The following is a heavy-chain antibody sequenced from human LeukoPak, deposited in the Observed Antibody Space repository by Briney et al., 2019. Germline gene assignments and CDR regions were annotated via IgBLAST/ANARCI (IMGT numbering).Heavy chain of an antibody. V-gene: IGHV4-31*02. J-gene: IGHJ6*04. CDR2: IYYRGST. D-gene: IGHD2-2*01. Sequence: PQSPSLTRTVSGGSLCGGGYYCSCARHHPRKGLGWIGYIYYRGSTYYNPSRKSRVTISVDTSKNQFSLKLSSVTAADTAVYYCARDLGCSSTSCPEDYYYYGMDVGGKGTTVTVSS. CDR1: GGSLCGGGYY. CDR3: ARDLGCSSTSCPEDYYYYGMDV.